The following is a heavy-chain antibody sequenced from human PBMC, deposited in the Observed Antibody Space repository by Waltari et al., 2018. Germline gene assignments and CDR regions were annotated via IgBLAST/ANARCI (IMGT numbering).Heavy chain of an antibody. CDR1: GGSISSYL. J-gene: IGHJ4*02. CDR2: GHNNGGT. D-gene: IGHD1-1*01. V-gene: IGHV4-59*12. CDR3: AQWNAPNRCFDS. Sequence: QVQLQESGSGLVEPSETVSLTSGVSGGSISSYLWNWIRQPPGKGLEWIGYGHNNGGTKYNPSLKSRATISVDRSTNQVSLRLTSTTPADTAVYYCAQWNAPNRCFDSWGQGTLVTVSS.